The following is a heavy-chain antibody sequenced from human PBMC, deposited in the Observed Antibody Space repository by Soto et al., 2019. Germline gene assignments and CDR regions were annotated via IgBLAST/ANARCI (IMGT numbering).Heavy chain of an antibody. Sequence: QVQLVQSRAEVKKPGASVKVSCKAYGYTFTSYDINWVRQATGQGLEWMGWINPNSGNTGYAQKFQGRVTMTRNTSISIAYMELSSLRSEDTAVYYCARGGAAAGRYYYYYYYMDVWGKGTTVTVSS. J-gene: IGHJ6*03. V-gene: IGHV1-8*01. CDR3: ARGGAAAGRYYYYYYYMDV. D-gene: IGHD6-13*01. CDR2: INPNSGNT. CDR1: GYTFTSYD.